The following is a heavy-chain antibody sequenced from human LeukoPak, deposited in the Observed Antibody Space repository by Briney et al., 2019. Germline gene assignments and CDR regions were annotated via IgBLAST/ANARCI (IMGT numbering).Heavy chain of an antibody. CDR1: GGSFSGYY. CDR2: INHSGST. V-gene: IGHV4-34*01. Sequence: PSETLSLTCAVYGGSFSGYYWSWIRQPPGQGLEWIGEINHSGSTNYHPSLKSRVTISVGTSKNQFSLKLSSVTAADTDEYYCARGGGGSLRFWGQGTLVTVSS. J-gene: IGHJ4*02. CDR3: ARGGGGSLRF. D-gene: IGHD3-3*01.